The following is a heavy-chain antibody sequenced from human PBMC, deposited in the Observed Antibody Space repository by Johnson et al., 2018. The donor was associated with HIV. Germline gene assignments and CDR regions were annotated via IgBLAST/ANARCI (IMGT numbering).Heavy chain of an antibody. D-gene: IGHD3-22*01. Sequence: QVQLVESGGDVVQPGRSQRLSCAASGFIFSDYYMTWIRQAPGKGLEWVSYISSSGSTIYYADSVKGRFTISRDNAKNSLYLQMNSLKTEDTALYYCTTAIYSYDTRDTRAFDSWGQGTMVTVSS. CDR1: GFIFSDYY. CDR2: ISSSGSTI. J-gene: IGHJ3*02. V-gene: IGHV3-11*01. CDR3: TTAIYSYDTRDTRAFDS.